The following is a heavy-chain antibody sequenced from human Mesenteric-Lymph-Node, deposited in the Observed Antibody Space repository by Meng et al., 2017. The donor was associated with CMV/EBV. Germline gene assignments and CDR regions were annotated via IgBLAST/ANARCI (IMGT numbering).Heavy chain of an antibody. CDR1: GFTFSTYW. CDR2: VNSDGSIT. Sequence: GESLKISCAASGFTFSTYWMHWVRQVPGKGLVWVSCVNSDGSITIYVDSVKGRFTISRDNVKNTLYLEMNSLRAEDTALYYCARIGTGLASRYDNWGQGILVTVSS. CDR3: ARIGTGLASRYDN. J-gene: IGHJ4*02. D-gene: IGHD3/OR15-3a*01. V-gene: IGHV3-74*01.